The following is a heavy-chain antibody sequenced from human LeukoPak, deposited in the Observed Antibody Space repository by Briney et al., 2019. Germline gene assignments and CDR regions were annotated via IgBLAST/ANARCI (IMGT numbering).Heavy chain of an antibody. J-gene: IGHJ4*02. CDR2: ISSSSSTI. CDR1: GFTFSSYS. D-gene: IGHD2-15*01. V-gene: IGHV3-48*02. CDR3: ARQYCSGGSCHFDY. Sequence: GGSLRPSCAASGFTFSSYSMNWVRQAPGKGLEWVSYISSSSSTIYYADSVKGRFTISSDNAKNSLYLQMNSLRDEDTAVYYCARQYCSGGSCHFDYWGQGTLVTVSS.